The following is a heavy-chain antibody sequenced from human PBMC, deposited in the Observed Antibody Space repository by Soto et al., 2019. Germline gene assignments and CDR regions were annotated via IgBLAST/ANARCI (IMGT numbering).Heavy chain of an antibody. Sequence: SETLSLTCSVSGDSISRGGHYWSWIRQHPGKGPEWIGYISYSGIAYYNPSLESRFTISVDTSKNQFSLSLTSVTAADTAVYYCARGVAHWGQGTLVTVSS. CDR3: ARGVAH. J-gene: IGHJ4*02. CDR1: GDSISRGGHY. CDR2: ISYSGIA. V-gene: IGHV4-31*03. D-gene: IGHD2-15*01.